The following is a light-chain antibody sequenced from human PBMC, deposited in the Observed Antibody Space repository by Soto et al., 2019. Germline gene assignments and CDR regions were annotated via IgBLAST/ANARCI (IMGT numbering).Light chain of an antibody. CDR1: QSLTMW. CDR3: QHWTDYSWT. CDR2: KAS. Sequence: DILMTQSPSTLSSSLGDRVTITCRASQSLTMWFVWYQQKPGKAPNLLIFKASSLEGGVPSRFCGSGSGTEFTLTISSPQPDDFETYYCQHWTDYSWTFGQGTKVEVK. J-gene: IGKJ1*01. V-gene: IGKV1-5*03.